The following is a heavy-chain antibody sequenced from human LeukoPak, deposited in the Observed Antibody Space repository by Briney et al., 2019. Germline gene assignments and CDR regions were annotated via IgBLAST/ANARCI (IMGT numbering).Heavy chain of an antibody. CDR1: GFTFSSHE. Sequence: QPGGSLRLSCAASGFTFSSHEMNWVRQAPGKGLEWVSYISSSASTIYYADSVKGRFTISRDNAKNSLYLQMNSLRAEDTAVYYCAELGITMIGGVWGKGTTVTISS. CDR3: AELGITMIGGV. CDR2: ISSSASTI. D-gene: IGHD3-10*02. V-gene: IGHV3-48*03. J-gene: IGHJ6*04.